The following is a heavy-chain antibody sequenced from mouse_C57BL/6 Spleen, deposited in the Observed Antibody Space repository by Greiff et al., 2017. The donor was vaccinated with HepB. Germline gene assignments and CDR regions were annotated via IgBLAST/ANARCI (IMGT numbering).Heavy chain of an antibody. CDR1: GYSITSGYY. D-gene: IGHD2-14*01. CDR3: ARAVRGDFDY. V-gene: IGHV3-6*01. Sequence: EVKLQESGPGLVKPSQSLSLTCSVTGYSITSGYYWNWIRQFPGNKLEWMGYISYDGSNNYNPSLKNRISITRDTSKNQFFLKLNSVTTEDTATYYCARAVRGDFDYWGQGTTLTVSS. J-gene: IGHJ2*01. CDR2: ISYDGSN.